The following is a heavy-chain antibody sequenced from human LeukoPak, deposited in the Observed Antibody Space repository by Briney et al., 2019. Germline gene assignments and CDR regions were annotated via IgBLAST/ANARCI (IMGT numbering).Heavy chain of an antibody. V-gene: IGHV3-7*01. D-gene: IGHD6-6*01. CDR1: GFTFSRYW. CDR2: IKQDGSEK. J-gene: IGHJ5*02. CDR3: ARLISSSSNWFDP. Sequence: GGSLRLSCAASGFTFSRYWMSWVRQAPGKGLEWVANIKQDGSEKYYVDSVKGRFTISRDSAESSLYLQMNSLRAEDTAVYYCARLISSSSNWFDPWGQGTLVTVSS.